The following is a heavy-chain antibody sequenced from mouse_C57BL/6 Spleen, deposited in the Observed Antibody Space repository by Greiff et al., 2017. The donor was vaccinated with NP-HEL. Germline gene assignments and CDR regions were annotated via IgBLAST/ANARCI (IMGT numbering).Heavy chain of an antibody. CDR3: ARVGVAAH. D-gene: IGHD1-1*02. V-gene: IGHV1-69*01. J-gene: IGHJ3*01. CDR2: IDPSDSYT. CDR1: GYTFTSYW. Sequence: VQLQQPGAELVMPGASVKLSCKASGYTFTSYWMHWVKQRPGQGLEWIGEIDPSDSYTNYNQKFKGKSTLTVDKSSSTAYMQLSSLTSEDSAVYYCARVGVAAHWGQGTLVTVSA.